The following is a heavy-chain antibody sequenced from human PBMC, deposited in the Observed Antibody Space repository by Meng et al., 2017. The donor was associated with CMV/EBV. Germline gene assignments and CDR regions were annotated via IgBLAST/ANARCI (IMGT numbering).Heavy chain of an antibody. CDR2: ISSSSSTI. CDR3: ARDRTQWIQLWLQSDY. CDR1: GFTFSSYS. D-gene: IGHD5-18*01. Sequence: GESLKISCAASGFTFSSYSMNWVRQAPGKGLEWVSYISSSSSTIYYADSVKGRFTISRDNAKSTLYLQINSLRAEDTAVYYCARDRTQWIQLWLQSDYGGQGTLVTVSS. J-gene: IGHJ4*02. V-gene: IGHV3-48*04.